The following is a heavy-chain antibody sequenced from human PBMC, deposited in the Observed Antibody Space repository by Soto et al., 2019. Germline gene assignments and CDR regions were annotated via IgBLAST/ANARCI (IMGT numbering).Heavy chain of an antibody. Sequence: QVQLMESGGGVVQPGRSLRLSCAASGCTFSSYAMHWVRQAPGKGLEWVAVISYDGSNKYYADSVKGRFTISRDNSKNTLYLQMNSLRAEDTAVYYCASQIGGGDYEYFQHWGQGTLVTVSS. J-gene: IGHJ1*01. V-gene: IGHV3-30-3*01. D-gene: IGHD4-17*01. CDR2: ISYDGSNK. CDR1: GCTFSSYA. CDR3: ASQIGGGDYEYFQH.